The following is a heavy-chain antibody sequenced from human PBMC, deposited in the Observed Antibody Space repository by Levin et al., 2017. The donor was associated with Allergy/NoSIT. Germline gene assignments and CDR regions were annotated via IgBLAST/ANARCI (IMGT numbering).Heavy chain of an antibody. V-gene: IGHV5-10-1*01. CDR3: ARLDRKVISAPTRNFFYVDV. D-gene: IGHD1-14*01. CDR1: GYIFTDYW. Sequence: GESLKISCKASGYIFTDYWISWVRQTPEKGLEWMGRIDPSDSCLNYSPSFQGHVTISADKSTNTAYVHWNSLQASDTAIYFCARLDRKVISAPTRNFFYVDVWRTGTTVTVSS. J-gene: IGHJ6*03. CDR2: IDPSDSCL.